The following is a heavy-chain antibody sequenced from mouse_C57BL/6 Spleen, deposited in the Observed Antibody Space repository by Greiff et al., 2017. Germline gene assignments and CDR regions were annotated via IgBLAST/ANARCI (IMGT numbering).Heavy chain of an antibody. J-gene: IGHJ4*01. CDR2: INPSTGGT. CDR3: ARRDDGDGYYGRINYSAMDY. D-gene: IGHD2-3*01. CDR1: GYSFTGYY. Sequence: VKLQESGPELVKPGASVKIYCKASGYSFTGYYMNWVKQSPEKSLEWIGEINPSTGGTTYNQKFKAKATLTVDKSSSTAYMQLKSLTSEDSAVYYCARRDDGDGYYGRINYSAMDYWGQGTSVTVSS. V-gene: IGHV1-42*01.